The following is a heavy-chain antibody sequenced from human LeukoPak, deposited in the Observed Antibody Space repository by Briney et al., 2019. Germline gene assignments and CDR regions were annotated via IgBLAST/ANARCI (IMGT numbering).Heavy chain of an antibody. D-gene: IGHD5-18*01. CDR2: MNPNSGNT. V-gene: IGHV1-8*01. J-gene: IGHJ4*02. CDR1: GYTFTSYD. Sequence: GASVKVSCKASGYTFTSYDINRVRQATGQGLEWMGWMNPNSGNTGYAQKFQGRVTMTRNTSISTAYMELSSLRSEDTAVYYCACGDTAMATFGYWGQGTLVTVSS. CDR3: ACGDTAMATFGY.